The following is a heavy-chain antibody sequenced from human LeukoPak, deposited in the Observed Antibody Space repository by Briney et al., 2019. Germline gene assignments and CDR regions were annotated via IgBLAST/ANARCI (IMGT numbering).Heavy chain of an antibody. V-gene: IGHV4-34*01. CDR2: INHSGST. D-gene: IGHD1-26*01. J-gene: IGHJ4*02. CDR3: ARGGGRSDY. Sequence: SETLSLTCAVYGGSFSGYYWSWIRQPPGKGLEWIGEINHSGSTNYNPSLKSRVTISVDTSKNQLSLKLSSVTAADTAVYYCARGGGRSDYWGQGTLVTVSS. CDR1: GGSFSGYY.